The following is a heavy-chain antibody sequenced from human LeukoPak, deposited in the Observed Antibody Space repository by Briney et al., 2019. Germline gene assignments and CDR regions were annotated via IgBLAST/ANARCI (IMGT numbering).Heavy chain of an antibody. V-gene: IGHV3-64*04. Sequence: GGSLRLSCSASGFTFSTYPMHWVRQAPGKGLEYVSGISTNRGSTYYADSVKGRFTISRDNFKNTLYLQMNSLRAEDTAVYYCASREGTRSSSWSAFDVWGQGTLVTVSS. CDR1: GFTFSTYP. CDR2: ISTNRGST. J-gene: IGHJ3*01. CDR3: ASREGTRSSSWSAFDV. D-gene: IGHD6-13*01.